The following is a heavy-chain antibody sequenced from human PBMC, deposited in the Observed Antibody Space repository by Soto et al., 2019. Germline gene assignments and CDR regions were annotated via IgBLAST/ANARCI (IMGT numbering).Heavy chain of an antibody. CDR2: ISYEGSEK. D-gene: IGHD3-3*01. J-gene: IGHJ4*02. V-gene: IGHV3-30*03. CDR3: ARTYYDFWSGFSD. CDR1: GFTFSSYA. Sequence: PGGSLRLSCAASGFTFSSYAMNWVRQAPGKGLEWVAIISYEGSEKYYSDSVKGRFTISRDNSKNTVYLQMNSVRGDDTAVYYCARTYYDFWSGFSDWGQGALVTVSA.